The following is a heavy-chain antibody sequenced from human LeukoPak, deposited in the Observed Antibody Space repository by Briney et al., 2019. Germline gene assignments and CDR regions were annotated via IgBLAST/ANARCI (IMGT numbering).Heavy chain of an antibody. V-gene: IGHV1-8*01. CDR3: ARGEYYYGSGSYSPFDY. D-gene: IGHD3-10*01. CDR2: MNPNSGNT. CDR1: GYTFTSYD. Sequence: ASVKVSCKASGYTFTSYDINWVRQATGQGLEWMGWMNPNSGNTGYAQKLQGRVTMTTDTSTSTAYMELRSLRSDDTAVYYCARGEYYYGSGSYSPFDYWGQGTLVTVSS. J-gene: IGHJ4*02.